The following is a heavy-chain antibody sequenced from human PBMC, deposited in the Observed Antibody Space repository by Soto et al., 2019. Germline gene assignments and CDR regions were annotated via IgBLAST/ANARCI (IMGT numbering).Heavy chain of an antibody. V-gene: IGHV4-4*02. CDR2: IYHSGST. Sequence: LSLTCAVSGGSISSSNWWGWVRQPPGKGLEWIGEIYHSGSTNYNPSLKSRVTISVDKSKNQFSLKLSSVTAADTAVYYCARDDRIAVAGYYYYYGMDVWGQGTTVTVSS. CDR1: GGSISSSNW. J-gene: IGHJ6*02. D-gene: IGHD6-19*01. CDR3: ARDDRIAVAGYYYYYGMDV.